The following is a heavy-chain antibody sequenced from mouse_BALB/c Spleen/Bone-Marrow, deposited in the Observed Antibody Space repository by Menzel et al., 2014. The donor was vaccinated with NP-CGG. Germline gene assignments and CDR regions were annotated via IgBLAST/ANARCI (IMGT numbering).Heavy chain of an antibody. CDR3: TNLGTY. Sequence: VQLQQPGPELEKPGASVKISCKASGYSFTGYNMNWVMQSHGKSLEWIGRINPYNGDTFYNQKFKGKATLTVDKSSSTAHMELRSLASEDSAVYYCTNLGTYWGQGTLVTVSA. V-gene: IGHV1-20*02. CDR2: INPYNGDT. D-gene: IGHD2-14*01. J-gene: IGHJ3*01. CDR1: GYSFTGYN.